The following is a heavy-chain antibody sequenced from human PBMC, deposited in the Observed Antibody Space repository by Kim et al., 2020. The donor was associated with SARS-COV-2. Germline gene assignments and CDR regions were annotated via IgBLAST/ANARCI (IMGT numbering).Heavy chain of an antibody. V-gene: IGHV3-43*02. CDR2: ISGDGGST. Sequence: GGSLRLSCAASGFTFDDYAMHRVRQAPGKGLEWVSLISGDGGSTYYADSVKGRFTISRDNSKNSLYLQMNSLRTEDTALYYCAKVAQQGIAAHLPGYWGQGTLVTVSS. D-gene: IGHD6-13*01. CDR1: GFTFDDYA. J-gene: IGHJ4*02. CDR3: AKVAQQGIAAHLPGY.